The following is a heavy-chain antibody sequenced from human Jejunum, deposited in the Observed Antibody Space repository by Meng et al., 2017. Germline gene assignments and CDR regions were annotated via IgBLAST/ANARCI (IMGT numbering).Heavy chain of an antibody. CDR3: ARGRYASVGFDY. Sequence: VQVVGCGGGLVLPGGSLRLPSDASGFTFNCYWMHWVRQGPGKGLVWVSQIKNDGSSTDYADSVKGRFTISRDNAKNMLYLQMNSLRAEDTAVYYCARGRYASVGFDYWGQGTLVTVSS. CDR2: IKNDGSST. CDR1: GFTFNCYW. J-gene: IGHJ4*02. V-gene: IGHV3-74*01. D-gene: IGHD2-2*01.